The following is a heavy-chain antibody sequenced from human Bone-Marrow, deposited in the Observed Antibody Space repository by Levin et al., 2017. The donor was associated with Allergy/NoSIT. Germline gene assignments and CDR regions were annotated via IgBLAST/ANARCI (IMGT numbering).Heavy chain of an antibody. D-gene: IGHD6-13*01. J-gene: IGHJ6*02. CDR3: ARAGIAAAGLDGMDV. CDR2: IIPIFGTA. V-gene: IGHV1-69*01. Sequence: KISCKASGGTFSSYAISWVRQAPGQGLEWMGGIIPIFGTANYAQKFQGRVTITADESTSTAYMELSSLRSEDTAVYYCARAGIAAAGLDGMDVWGQGTTVTVSS. CDR1: GGTFSSYA.